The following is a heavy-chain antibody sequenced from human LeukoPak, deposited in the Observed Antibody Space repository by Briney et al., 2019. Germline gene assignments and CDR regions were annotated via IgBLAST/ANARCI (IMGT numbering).Heavy chain of an antibody. CDR3: ARAPDTVAENYFDY. J-gene: IGHJ4*02. CDR1: GGSISSSSYY. Sequence: SETLSLTCTVSGGSISSSSYYWGWIRQPPGKGLEWIGSIYYSGSTYYNPSLKSRVTISVDTSKNQFSLKLSSVTAADTAVYYCARAPDTVAENYFDYWGQGTLVTVSS. V-gene: IGHV4-39*01. D-gene: IGHD4-23*01. CDR2: IYYSGST.